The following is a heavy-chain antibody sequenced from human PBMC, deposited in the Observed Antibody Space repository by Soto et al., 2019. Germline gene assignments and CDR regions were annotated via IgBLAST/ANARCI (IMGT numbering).Heavy chain of an antibody. V-gene: IGHV4-31*01. D-gene: IGHD3-10*01. CDR2: IYHSGTT. CDR1: GGSISSDDFF. CDR3: ARDADHGSGLSGGIDV. Sequence: QVQLQESGPGLVKPSETLSLSCNVSGGSISSDDFFWSWVRQHPARGLEWIGYIYHSGTTYYNPSLQSLLTISGDTSNNQFSLEVRAVTAAATAVYFYARDADHGSGLSGGIDVWGQETAVTDS. J-gene: IGHJ6*02.